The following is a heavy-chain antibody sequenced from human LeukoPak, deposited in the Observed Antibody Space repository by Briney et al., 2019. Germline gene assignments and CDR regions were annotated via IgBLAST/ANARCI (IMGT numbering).Heavy chain of an antibody. CDR3: AKGGGYEAQYYYYYLDV. CDR2: IRFDGSNK. Sequence: GGPLRLSCAASEFSVGSNYMTWVRQAPGKGLEWVAFIRFDGSNKYYADSVKGRFTISRDNSKNTPYPQMKSLRAEDTAVYYCAKGGGYEAQYYYYYLDVWGKGTTVTISS. CDR1: EFSVGSNY. D-gene: IGHD5-12*01. J-gene: IGHJ6*03. V-gene: IGHV3-30*02.